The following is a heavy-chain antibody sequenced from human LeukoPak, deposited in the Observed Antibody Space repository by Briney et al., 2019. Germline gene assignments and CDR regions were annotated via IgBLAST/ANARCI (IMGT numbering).Heavy chain of an antibody. CDR3: VRDSLLWFGEIDY. Sequence: GGSLRLSCAASGFTFSNYNMNWVRQAPGKELEWVSSISSSSGSIYYADSVKGRFTVSRDNAKNSLYLQINNLRDDDTAVYYCVRDSLLWFGEIDYWGQGTLVSVSS. CDR2: ISSSSGSI. J-gene: IGHJ4*02. D-gene: IGHD3-10*01. V-gene: IGHV3-21*01. CDR1: GFTFSNYN.